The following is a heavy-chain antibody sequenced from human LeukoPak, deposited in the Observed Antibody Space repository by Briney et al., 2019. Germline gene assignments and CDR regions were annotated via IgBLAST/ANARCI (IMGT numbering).Heavy chain of an antibody. V-gene: IGHV3-7*01. CDR2: IKQDGSEK. CDR3: VRGPYALY. J-gene: IGHJ4*02. D-gene: IGHD2-2*01. Sequence: GGSLRLSCEASGFTFSDYWLSWVRQAPGKGQEWVANIKQDGSEKNYVDSVKGRFTISRDNAKNSLYLQMNSLRAEDTAVYYCVRGPYALYWGQGTLVSVSS. CDR1: GFTFSDYW.